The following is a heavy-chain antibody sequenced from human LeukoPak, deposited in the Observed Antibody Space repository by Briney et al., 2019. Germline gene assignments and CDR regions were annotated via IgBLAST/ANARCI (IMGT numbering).Heavy chain of an antibody. CDR3: ARDLALGIGQYYFDY. D-gene: IGHD7-27*01. J-gene: IGHJ4*02. Sequence: ASVKVSCKASGYTFTSYYMHWVRQAPGQGLEWMGIINPSGGSTSYAQKFQGRVTMTRDTSTSTVYMELSSLRSEDTAVYYCARDLALGIGQYYFDYWGQGTLATVSS. V-gene: IGHV1-46*01. CDR1: GYTFTSYY. CDR2: INPSGGST.